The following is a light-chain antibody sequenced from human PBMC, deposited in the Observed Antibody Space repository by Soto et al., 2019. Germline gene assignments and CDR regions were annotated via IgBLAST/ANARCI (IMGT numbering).Light chain of an antibody. CDR1: SSDVGRYDF. CDR2: DVA. V-gene: IGLV2-14*03. J-gene: IGLJ1*01. Sequence: QSALTQPASVSGSPGQSITISCTGTSSDVGRYDFVSWYQQHPGKVPKHILYDVANRPSGVSDRFSGSKSGNTASLTISGLQAEDEADYYCCSFTTASTFVFGTRTKLTVL. CDR3: CSFTTASTFV.